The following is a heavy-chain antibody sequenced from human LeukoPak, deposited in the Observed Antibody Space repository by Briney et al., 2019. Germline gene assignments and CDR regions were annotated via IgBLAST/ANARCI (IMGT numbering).Heavy chain of an antibody. J-gene: IGHJ6*03. D-gene: IGHD4-11*01. V-gene: IGHV1-2*02. CDR2: INPNSGGT. CDR1: GYTFTGYY. Sequence: ASVKVSCKASGYTFTGYYMHWVRQAPGQGLEWMGWINPNSGGTNYAQKFQGRVTMTRDTSISTAYMELSRLRSDDTAVYYCARGRAVTTSLFFLGYYMDVWGKGTTVTVSS. CDR3: ARGRAVTTSLFFLGYYMDV.